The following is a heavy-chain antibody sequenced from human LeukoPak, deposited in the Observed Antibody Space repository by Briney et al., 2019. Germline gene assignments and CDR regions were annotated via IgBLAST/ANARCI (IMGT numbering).Heavy chain of an antibody. Sequence: SETLSLTCTVSGGSISSSSYYWGWIRQPPGKGLEWIGNIYYSGSTYYNPSLKSRVTISVDTSKNQFSLRLNSVTAADTAVYYCARGWPHAGGLEYWGQGTLVTVSS. J-gene: IGHJ4*02. D-gene: IGHD3-16*01. CDR3: ARGWPHAGGLEY. CDR1: GGSISSSSYY. CDR2: IYYSGST. V-gene: IGHV4-39*07.